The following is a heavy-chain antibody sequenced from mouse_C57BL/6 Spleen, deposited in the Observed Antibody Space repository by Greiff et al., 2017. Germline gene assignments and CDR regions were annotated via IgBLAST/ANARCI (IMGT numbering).Heavy chain of an antibody. Sequence: VQLVESGAELVRPGPSVKVSCKASGYAFTNYLIEWVKQRPGQGLEWIGVINPGSGGTNYNEKFKGKATLTADKSSSTAYMQLSSLTSEDSAVYFCARGTTVVADYWGQGTTLTVSS. CDR1: GYAFTNYL. D-gene: IGHD1-1*01. J-gene: IGHJ2*01. V-gene: IGHV1-54*01. CDR3: ARGTTVVADY. CDR2: INPGSGGT.